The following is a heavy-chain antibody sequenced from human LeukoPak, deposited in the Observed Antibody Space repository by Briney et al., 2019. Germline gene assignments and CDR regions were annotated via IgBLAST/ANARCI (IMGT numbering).Heavy chain of an antibody. J-gene: IGHJ6*02. CDR1: GFTFGSYA. CDR3: AKEALYYYYGMDV. CDR2: ISGSGGIT. Sequence: GGSLRLSCAASGFTFGSYAIYWVRQAPGKGLEWVSGISGSGGITYFADSVKGRFTISRDNSKNTVYLQINSLRAEDTAVYYCAKEALYYYYGMDVWGQGTTVTVSS. V-gene: IGHV3-23*01.